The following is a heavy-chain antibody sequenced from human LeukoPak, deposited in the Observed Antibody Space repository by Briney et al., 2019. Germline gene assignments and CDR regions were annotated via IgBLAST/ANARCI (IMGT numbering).Heavy chain of an antibody. Sequence: SETLSLTCTVSGVSISGVGYYWGWIRQPPGKGLEWIGSISYGGSTYYNPSLKSRVFIYVDMSKNQVSLKLSSVTAADTAVYYCAGLRYSSSRGQDDWGREPWSPSPQ. D-gene: IGHD6-6*01. J-gene: IGHJ4*02. V-gene: IGHV4-39*01. CDR1: GVSISGVGYY. CDR3: AGLRYSSSRGQDD. CDR2: ISYGGST.